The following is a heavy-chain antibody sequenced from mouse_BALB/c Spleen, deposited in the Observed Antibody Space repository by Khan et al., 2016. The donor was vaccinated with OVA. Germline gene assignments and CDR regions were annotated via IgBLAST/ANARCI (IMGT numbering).Heavy chain of an antibody. CDR3: ARPHHGNYWYFDV. CDR2: IWWDDVK. V-gene: IGHV8-8*01. D-gene: IGHD2-1*01. CDR1: GFSLSTSGMG. J-gene: IGHJ1*01. Sequence: QVTLKESGPGILQPSQTLSLTCSFSGFSLSTSGMGVGWIRQSSGKGLEWLAHIWWDDVKRYNPALKSRLTIPNDTSSSQVFRKIASVDTADTATYYCARPHHGNYWYFDVWGAGTTVTVSS.